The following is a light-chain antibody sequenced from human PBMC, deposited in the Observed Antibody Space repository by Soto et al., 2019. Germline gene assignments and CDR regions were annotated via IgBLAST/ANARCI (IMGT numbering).Light chain of an antibody. CDR1: SSNIGAGYD. J-gene: IGLJ2*01. V-gene: IGLV1-40*01. CDR2: GNS. CDR3: QSYDSSLSGRDVV. Sequence: QAVVTQPPSVSGAPGRRVTISCTGSSSNIGAGYDVHWYQQLPRTAPKLLIYGNSNRPSGVPDRFSGSKSGTSASLAITGLQAEDEADYYCQSYDSSLSGRDVVFGGGTKLTVL.